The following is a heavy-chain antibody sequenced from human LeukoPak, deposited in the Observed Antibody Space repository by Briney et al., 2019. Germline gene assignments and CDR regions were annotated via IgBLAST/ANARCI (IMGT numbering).Heavy chain of an antibody. D-gene: IGHD3-10*01. V-gene: IGHV1-69*05. CDR2: IIPIFGTA. CDR1: GGTFSSYA. CDR3: ARDRHLWFGGGNMDY. Sequence: ASVKVSCKASGGTFSSYAISWVRQAPGQGLEWMGRIIPIFGTANYAQKFQGRVTITTDESTSTAYMELSSLRSEDTAVYYCARDRHLWFGGGNMDYWGQGTLVTVSS. J-gene: IGHJ4*02.